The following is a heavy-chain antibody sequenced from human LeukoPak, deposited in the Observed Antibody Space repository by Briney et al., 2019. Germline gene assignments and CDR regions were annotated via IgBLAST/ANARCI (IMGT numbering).Heavy chain of an antibody. CDR2: IYYSGST. J-gene: IGHJ4*02. CDR1: GGSISSSSYY. D-gene: IGHD1-26*01. CDR3: ARQLEWELLRGEEFDY. V-gene: IGHV4-39*01. Sequence: PSETPSLTCTVSGGSISSSSYYWGWIRQPPGTGLEWIGSIYYSGSTYYNPSLKSRVTISVDTSKNQFSLKLSSVTAADTAVYYCARQLEWELLRGEEFDYWGQGTLVTVSS.